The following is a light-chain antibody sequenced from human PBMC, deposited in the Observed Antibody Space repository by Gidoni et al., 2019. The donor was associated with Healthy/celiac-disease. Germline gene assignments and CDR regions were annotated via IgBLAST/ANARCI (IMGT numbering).Light chain of an antibody. V-gene: IGKV3-15*01. J-gene: IGKJ1*01. CDR3: QQYNSWPRT. CDR2: GAS. CDR1: QSVKSD. Sequence: EIVMAQSPATLSVSPGERATLYCRASQSVKSDLAWYQQKPGQAPRLLVYGASTRATGIPARFSGSGSGTEFTLTIGSLQSEDFAVYYCQQYNSWPRTFGQGTKVKIK.